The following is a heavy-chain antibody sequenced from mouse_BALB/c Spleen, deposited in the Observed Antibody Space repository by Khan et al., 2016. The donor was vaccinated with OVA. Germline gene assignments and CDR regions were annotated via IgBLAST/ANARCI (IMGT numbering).Heavy chain of an antibody. CDR1: GYSFTGYF. D-gene: IGHD1-1*01. CDR2: INPHIGET. Sequence: VRLQQSGPELVKPGASVKISCKASGYSFTGYFMNWVMQSHGKSLEWIGRINPHIGETFYNQKFKGKATLTVDESSSTAYMELRSLASEDSAVYYYTRIYGSDFDYWGQGTTLTVSS. V-gene: IGHV1-20*02. CDR3: TRIYGSDFDY. J-gene: IGHJ2*01.